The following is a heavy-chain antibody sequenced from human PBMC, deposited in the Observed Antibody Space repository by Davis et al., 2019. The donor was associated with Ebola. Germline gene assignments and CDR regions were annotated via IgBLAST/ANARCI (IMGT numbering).Heavy chain of an antibody. D-gene: IGHD3-10*01. CDR2: IKQDGSEK. V-gene: IGHV3-7*01. CDR3: ARDGENYSDLDY. CDR1: GFTFSDYW. J-gene: IGHJ4*02. Sequence: GGSLRLSCDGSGFTFSDYWMSWVRQAPGKGLEWVANIKQDGSEKYYVGSVKGRFTISRDNAKNSLYLQMNSLRAEDTAVYYCARDGENYSDLDYWGQGTLVTVSS.